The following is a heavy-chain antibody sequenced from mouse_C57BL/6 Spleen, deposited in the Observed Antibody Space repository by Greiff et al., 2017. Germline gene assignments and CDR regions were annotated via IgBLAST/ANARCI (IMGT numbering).Heavy chain of an antibody. J-gene: IGHJ1*03. V-gene: IGHV5-17*01. CDR3: ARDLYYDYDGYFDV. CDR1: GFTFSDYG. CDR2: ISSGSSTI. Sequence: VQLKESGGGLVKPGGSLKLSCAASGFTFSDYGMHWVRQAPEKGLEWVAYISSGSSTIYYADTVKGRFTISRDNAKNTLFLQMTSLRSEDTAMYYCARDLYYDYDGYFDVWGTGTTVTVSS. D-gene: IGHD2-4*01.